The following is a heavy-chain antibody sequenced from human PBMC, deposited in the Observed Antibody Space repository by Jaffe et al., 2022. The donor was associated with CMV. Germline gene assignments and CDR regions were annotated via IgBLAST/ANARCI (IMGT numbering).Heavy chain of an antibody. J-gene: IGHJ4*02. Sequence: EVQLVESGGGLVQPGGSLRLSCAASGFTFSSYEMNWVRQAPGKGLEWVSYISSSGSTIYYADSVKGRFTISRDNAKNSLYLQMNSLRAEDTAVYYCARDRGVWGSYRYTGYFDYWGQGTLVTVSS. CDR3: ARDRGVWGSYRYTGYFDY. V-gene: IGHV3-48*03. CDR2: ISSSGSTI. CDR1: GFTFSSYE. D-gene: IGHD3-16*02.